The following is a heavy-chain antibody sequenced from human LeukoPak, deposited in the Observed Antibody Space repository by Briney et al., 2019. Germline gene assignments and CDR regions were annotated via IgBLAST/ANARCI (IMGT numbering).Heavy chain of an antibody. D-gene: IGHD3-3*01. CDR1: GFTFSSYA. CDR3: ARVSSPYYDFWSGYSHLDY. V-gene: IGHV3-30-3*01. J-gene: IGHJ4*02. Sequence: GRSLRLSCAASGFTFSSYAMHWVRQAPGKGLEWVALISYDESYRYYADSVKGRFTISRDNSKNTLYLQMNSLRADDTAVYYCARVSSPYYDFWSGYSHLDYWGQGTLVTVSS. CDR2: ISYDESYR.